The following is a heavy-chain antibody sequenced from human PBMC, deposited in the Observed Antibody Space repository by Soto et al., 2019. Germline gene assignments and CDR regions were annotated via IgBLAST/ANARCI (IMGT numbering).Heavy chain of an antibody. CDR1: SYSISSGYY. Sequence: PSETLSLTCAVSSYSISSGYYWGWIRQPPGKGLEWIGSIYHSGSTYYNPSLKSRVTISVDTSKNQFSLKLSSVTAADTAVYYCARQVRDSSGCYWFDPWGQGTLVTVSS. D-gene: IGHD3-22*01. V-gene: IGHV4-38-2*01. CDR2: IYHSGST. CDR3: ARQVRDSSGCYWFDP. J-gene: IGHJ5*02.